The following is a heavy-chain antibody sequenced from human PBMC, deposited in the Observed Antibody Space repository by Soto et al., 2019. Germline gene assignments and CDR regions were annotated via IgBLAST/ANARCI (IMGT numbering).Heavy chain of an antibody. D-gene: IGHD6-19*01. CDR3: ARGLAVAYSPALL. V-gene: IGHV1-46*01. CDR1: GYTFTSYY. CDR2: INPGGGIT. Sequence: QVQLEQSGAEVKNPGASVKVSCKASGYTFTSYYMHWVRQAPGQGLEWMGVINPGGGITSYAENLHGRVTMTRDTSTSTAYMELSSLRSEDTAIDYCARGLAVAYSPALLWGPGTLLTVYS. J-gene: IGHJ4*02.